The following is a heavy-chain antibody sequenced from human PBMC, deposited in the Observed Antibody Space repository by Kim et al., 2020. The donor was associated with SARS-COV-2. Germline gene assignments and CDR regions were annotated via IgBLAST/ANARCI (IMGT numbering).Heavy chain of an antibody. Sequence: ASVKVSCKASGDTFTNYHMHWVRQAPGQGLEWMAIINPISGHARYAQKFQGRVTMTGDKSTSTFYMELSSLRSEDTALYSCARDSGTWALDIWGQGTMVTVSS. D-gene: IGHD5-12*01. CDR3: ARDSGTWALDI. J-gene: IGHJ3*02. CDR1: GDTFTNYH. V-gene: IGHV1-46*01. CDR2: INPISGHA.